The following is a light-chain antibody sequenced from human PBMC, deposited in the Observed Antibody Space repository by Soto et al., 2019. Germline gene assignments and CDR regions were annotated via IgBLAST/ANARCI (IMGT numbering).Light chain of an antibody. J-gene: IGLJ3*02. CDR2: EAT. CDR3: CLSASSNTFM. Sequence: QSALTQPASVSGSPGQSITISCTGTSSDIGIYNLVSWYQHHPGKAPKLIIYEATKRPSGVSNRFSGSKSGNTASLTISGLQAEDEADYYCCLSASSNTFMFGGGTKLTVL. CDR1: SSDIGIYNL. V-gene: IGLV2-23*02.